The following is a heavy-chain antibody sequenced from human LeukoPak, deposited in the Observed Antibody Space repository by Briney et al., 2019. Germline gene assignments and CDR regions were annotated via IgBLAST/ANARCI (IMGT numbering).Heavy chain of an antibody. Sequence: SETLSLTCTVYGGSINTYYWGWIRQPPGKGLEWIGYIYSSGSTNYSPSLKSRVTISVDTSKNQFSLNLSSVTAADTAVYYCARRDIFAGALDVWGKGTTVTVSS. J-gene: IGHJ6*04. D-gene: IGHD3-9*01. CDR1: GGSINTYY. CDR3: ARRDIFAGALDV. V-gene: IGHV4-4*09. CDR2: IYSSGST.